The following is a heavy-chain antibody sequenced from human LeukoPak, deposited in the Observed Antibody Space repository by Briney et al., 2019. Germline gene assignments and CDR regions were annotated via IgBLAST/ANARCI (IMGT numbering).Heavy chain of an antibody. CDR1: GYSFTSYW. D-gene: IGHD5-24*01. J-gene: IGHJ3*02. CDR2: IYPGDSDT. V-gene: IGHV5-51*01. CDR3: ARHGKMATPKIDAFDI. Sequence: KGGESLKISCKGSGYSFTSYWIGWGRPMPGKGLEWMGIIYPGDSDTRYSPSFQGQVTISADKSISTAYLQWSSLEASDTAMYYCARHGKMATPKIDAFDIWGQGTMVTVSS.